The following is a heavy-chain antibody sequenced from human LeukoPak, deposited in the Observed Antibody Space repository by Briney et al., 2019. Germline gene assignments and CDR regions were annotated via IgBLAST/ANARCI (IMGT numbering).Heavy chain of an antibody. D-gene: IGHD3-9*01. CDR1: GGSISSGSYY. V-gene: IGHV4-61*02. CDR3: ARVSFDWLFT. J-gene: IGHJ5*02. Sequence: PSQTLSLTCTVSGGSISSGSYYWSWIRQPAGKGLEWIGRIYTSGSTNYNPSLKSRVTISVDTSKNQFSLKLSSVTAADTAVYYCARVSFDWLFTWGQGTLVTVSS. CDR2: IYTSGST.